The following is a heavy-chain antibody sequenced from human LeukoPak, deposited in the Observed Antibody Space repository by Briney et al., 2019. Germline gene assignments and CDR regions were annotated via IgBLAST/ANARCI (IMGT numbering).Heavy chain of an antibody. J-gene: IGHJ4*02. V-gene: IGHV1-24*01. CDR3: ATVLWFGEPPAH. CDR1: GYTLTELS. CDR2: FDPEDGET. D-gene: IGHD3-10*01. Sequence: EASVKVSCKVSGYTLTELSMHWVRQAPGKGLEWMGGFDPEDGETIYAQKFQGRVTMTEDTSTDTAYMELSSLRSEDTAVYYCATVLWFGEPPAHWGQGTLVTVSS.